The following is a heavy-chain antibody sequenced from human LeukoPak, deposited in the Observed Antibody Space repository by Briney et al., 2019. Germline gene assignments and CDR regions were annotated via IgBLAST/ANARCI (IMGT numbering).Heavy chain of an antibody. J-gene: IGHJ4*02. Sequence: TGGSLRLSCAASGFTFSSYAMNWVRQAPGKGLAWVSGINNSGGSTYYADSVKGRFTISRDNSKNTLYLQMNSLRAEDTAVYYCARDLRAVGAREGDYWGQGTLVTVSS. CDR3: ARDLRAVGAREGDY. CDR1: GFTFSSYA. D-gene: IGHD1-26*01. CDR2: INNSGGST. V-gene: IGHV3-23*01.